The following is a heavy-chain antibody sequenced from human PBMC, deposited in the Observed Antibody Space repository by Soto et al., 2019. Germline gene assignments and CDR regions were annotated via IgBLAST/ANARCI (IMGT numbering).Heavy chain of an antibody. D-gene: IGHD6-13*01. CDR1: GGTFSSYA. CDR2: IIPIFGTA. Sequence: GASVKVSCKASGGTFSSYAISWVRQAPGQGLEWMGGIIPIFGTANYAQKFQGRVTITADESTSTAYMELSSLRSEDTAVYYCASDRAATHPYSSSWYGVLGPFDYWGQGTLVTVSS. CDR3: ASDRAATHPYSSSWYGVLGPFDY. J-gene: IGHJ4*02. V-gene: IGHV1-69*13.